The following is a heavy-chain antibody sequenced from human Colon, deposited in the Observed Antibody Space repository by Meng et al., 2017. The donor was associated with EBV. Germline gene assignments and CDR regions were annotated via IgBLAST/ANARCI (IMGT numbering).Heavy chain of an antibody. CDR3: ARVMRYQLLRFFDY. D-gene: IGHD2-2*01. J-gene: IGHJ4*02. CDR2: IYHGGSP. Sequence: QVQLKGSGPKPGKPSGTLSLTCAVSGDSVRSVTWWTWVRQPPGKGLEWIGEIYHGGSPNYNPSLESRVTISVDKSKNQFSLDLTSVTAADTAVYFCARVMRYQLLRFFDYWGQGILVTASS. CDR1: GDSVRSVTW. V-gene: IGHV4-4*02.